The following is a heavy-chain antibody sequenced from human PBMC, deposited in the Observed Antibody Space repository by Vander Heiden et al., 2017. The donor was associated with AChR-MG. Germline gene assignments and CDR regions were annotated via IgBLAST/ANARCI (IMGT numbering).Heavy chain of an antibody. CDR2: IKSTIDGGTT. D-gene: IGHD3-3*01. CDR3: SGVLRFLEWSRSFDY. Sequence: EVQLVESGGGLVKPGGSLRLSCAASGFTVTNAWMSWVRQAPGKGLEWVGLIKSTIDGGTTDYAAPVKGRFTISRDDSKNTLYLQMNSLKTEDTAVYYCSGVLRFLEWSRSFDYWCQGTLVTVSS. CDR1: GFTVTNAW. J-gene: IGHJ4*02. V-gene: IGHV3-15*01.